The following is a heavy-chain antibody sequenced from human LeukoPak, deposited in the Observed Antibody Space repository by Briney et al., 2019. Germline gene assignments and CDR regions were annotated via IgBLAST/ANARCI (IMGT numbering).Heavy chain of an antibody. CDR1: GYSFTSYW. Sequence: GESLKISCKGSGYSFTSYWIGWVRQMPGKGLEWMGIIYPDDSDTRYSPSFQGQVTISADKSISTAFLQWSSLKASDTAMYYCARQDGPLAGRFDPWGQGTLVTVSS. D-gene: IGHD6-19*01. V-gene: IGHV5-51*01. J-gene: IGHJ5*02. CDR3: ARQDGPLAGRFDP. CDR2: IYPDDSDT.